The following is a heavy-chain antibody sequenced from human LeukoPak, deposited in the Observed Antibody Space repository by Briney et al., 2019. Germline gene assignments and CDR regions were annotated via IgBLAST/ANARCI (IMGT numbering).Heavy chain of an antibody. J-gene: IGHJ5*02. CDR2: IRSKAYGGTT. Sequence: GRSLRLSCTASGFTFGDYAMSWFRQAPGKGLEWVGFIRSKAYGGTTEYAASVKGRFTISRDDSKSIAYLQMNSLKTEDTAVYYCTRYNSMPRINYDSSGSLSWGQGTLVTVSS. V-gene: IGHV3-49*03. CDR1: GFTFGDYA. D-gene: IGHD3-22*01. CDR3: TRYNSMPRINYDSSGSLS.